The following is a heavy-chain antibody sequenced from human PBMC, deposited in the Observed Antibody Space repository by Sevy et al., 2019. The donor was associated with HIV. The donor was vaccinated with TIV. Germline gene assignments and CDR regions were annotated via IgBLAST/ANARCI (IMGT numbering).Heavy chain of an antibody. V-gene: IGHV3-30*18. CDR1: GFTFSTYD. J-gene: IGHJ6*02. CDR3: AKNRPPGGSYFSRHAMDV. D-gene: IGHD3-16*01. Sequence: GGSLRLSCAASGFTFSTYDIHWVRQAPGKGLEWVAIISYDGNYREYADSVRGRFSMSIANYKNTLYLQMNGLSIEDTAVYYCAKNRPPGGSYFSRHAMDVWGRGTTVTVSS. CDR2: ISYDGNYR.